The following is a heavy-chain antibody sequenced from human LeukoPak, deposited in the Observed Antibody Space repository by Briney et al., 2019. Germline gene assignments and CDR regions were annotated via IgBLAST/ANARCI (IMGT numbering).Heavy chain of an antibody. J-gene: IGHJ3*02. V-gene: IGHV1-69*13. CDR3: ARERTPITIFGATYWFGAFDI. D-gene: IGHD3-3*01. CDR2: IIPIFGTA. Sequence: SVKVSCTASGGTFSSYAISWVRQAPGQGLEWMGGIIPIFGTANYAQKFQGRVTITADESTSTAYMELSSLRSEDTAVYYCARERTPITIFGATYWFGAFDIWGQGTMVTVSS. CDR1: GGTFSSYA.